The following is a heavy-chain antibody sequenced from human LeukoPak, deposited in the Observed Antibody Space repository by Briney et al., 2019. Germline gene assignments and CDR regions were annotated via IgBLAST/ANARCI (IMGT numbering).Heavy chain of an antibody. Sequence: GGSLRLSCAASGFTFSSYAMSWVRQAPGKGLEWVAVISYEGRTMYYGDSVKGRFTISRDNSRNTLFLQMNSLSPDDTAVYYCAKEGTAQISTWYDNWGQGTLVIVSS. V-gene: IGHV3-30*18. J-gene: IGHJ4*02. CDR3: AKEGTAQISTWYDN. CDR1: GFTFSSYA. CDR2: ISYEGRTM. D-gene: IGHD2-2*01.